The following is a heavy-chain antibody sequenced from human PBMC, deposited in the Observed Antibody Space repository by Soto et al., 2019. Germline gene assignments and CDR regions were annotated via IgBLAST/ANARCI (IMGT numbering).Heavy chain of an antibody. J-gene: IGHJ4*02. Sequence: QVQLVESGGGVVQPGRSLRLSCAASGFTFSSYGMHWVRQAPGKGLEWVAVISYDGSNKYYADSVKGRFTISRDNSKNTLYLQMNSLRAEDTAVYYCAKDRRIAAAEPYYFDYWGQGTLVTVSS. CDR2: ISYDGSNK. D-gene: IGHD6-13*01. V-gene: IGHV3-30*18. CDR3: AKDRRIAAAEPYYFDY. CDR1: GFTFSSYG.